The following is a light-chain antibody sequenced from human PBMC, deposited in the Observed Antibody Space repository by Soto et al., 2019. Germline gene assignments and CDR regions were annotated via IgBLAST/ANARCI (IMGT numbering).Light chain of an antibody. V-gene: IGKV1-17*01. Sequence: DLQMTQSPSSLSASVGDRVTITCRASQDIRSDLAWYQQKPGKAPRRLVFHASSLQTGVPSRFSGDGYATDFTLTISSMQPEDFATYYCLQHNSSPWTFGQGTKVEIK. CDR1: QDIRSD. J-gene: IGKJ1*01. CDR3: LQHNSSPWT. CDR2: HAS.